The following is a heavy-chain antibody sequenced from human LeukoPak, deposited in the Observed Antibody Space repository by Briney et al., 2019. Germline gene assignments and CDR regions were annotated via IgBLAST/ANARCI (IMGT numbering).Heavy chain of an antibody. J-gene: IGHJ4*02. D-gene: IGHD3-3*01. CDR1: GYTFTNYA. CDR3: ARVRFLEWLLPDGD. V-gene: IGHV1-18*01. CDR2: ISAYNGNT. Sequence: ASVKVSCKASGYTFTNYAISWVRQAPGQGLEWMGWISAYNGNTNYAQKLQGRITMTTDTSTGTAYMELRSLRSDDTAVYYCARVRFLEWLLPDGDWGQGTLVTVSS.